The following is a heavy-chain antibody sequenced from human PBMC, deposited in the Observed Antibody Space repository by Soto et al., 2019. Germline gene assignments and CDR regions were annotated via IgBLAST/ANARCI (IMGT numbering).Heavy chain of an antibody. Sequence: QVQLVESGGGVVQPGRSLRLSCAASGFTFSSYAMHWVRQAPGKGLEWVAVISYDGSNKYYADSVKGRFTISRDNSKNTLYLQMNSLSAEDTAVYYCARDPRISTRARVGMDVWGQGTTVTVSS. CDR2: ISYDGSNK. CDR1: GFTFSSYA. D-gene: IGHD2-2*01. CDR3: ARDPRISTRARVGMDV. V-gene: IGHV3-30-3*01. J-gene: IGHJ6*02.